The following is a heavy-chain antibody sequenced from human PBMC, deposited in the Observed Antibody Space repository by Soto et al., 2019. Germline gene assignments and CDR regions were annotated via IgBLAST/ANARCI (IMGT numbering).Heavy chain of an antibody. Sequence: QVQLVESGGGVVQPGRSLRLSCAASGFTFSSYGMHWVRQAPGKGLEWVAVISYDGSNKYYADSVKGRFTISRDNSKNTLYLQMNSLRDEDTAVYYCAKDRPDSSGWKHGAPDYWGQGTLVTVSS. V-gene: IGHV3-30*18. CDR3: AKDRPDSSGWKHGAPDY. J-gene: IGHJ4*02. CDR1: GFTFSSYG. D-gene: IGHD6-19*01. CDR2: ISYDGSNK.